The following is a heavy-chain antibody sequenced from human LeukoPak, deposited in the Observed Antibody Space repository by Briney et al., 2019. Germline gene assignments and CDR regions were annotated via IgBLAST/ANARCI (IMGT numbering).Heavy chain of an antibody. V-gene: IGHV4-39*07. CDR2: INHSGST. Sequence: PSETLSLTCTVSGGSISSSSYYWGWIRQPPGKGLEWIGEINHSGSTNYNPSLKSRVTISVDTSKNQFSLKLSSVTAADTAVYYCARVIESYYDSSGYHTQLRYYFDYWGQGTLVTVSS. J-gene: IGHJ4*02. D-gene: IGHD3-22*01. CDR1: GGSISSSSYY. CDR3: ARVIESYYDSSGYHTQLRYYFDY.